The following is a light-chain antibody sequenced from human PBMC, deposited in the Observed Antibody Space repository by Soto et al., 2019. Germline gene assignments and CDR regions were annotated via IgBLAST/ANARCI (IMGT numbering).Light chain of an antibody. CDR2: DAS. V-gene: IGKV1-5*01. J-gene: IGKJ1*01. CDR3: QQYNSYWT. Sequence: DIQMTQSPSTLSASVGDRVTITCRASQSIARWVAWYQQKPGKAPKLLIYDASNLESGVPSRFSGSGSGTEFPLTIISLQPDDFATYYCQQYNSYWTFGPGTKVEIK. CDR1: QSIARW.